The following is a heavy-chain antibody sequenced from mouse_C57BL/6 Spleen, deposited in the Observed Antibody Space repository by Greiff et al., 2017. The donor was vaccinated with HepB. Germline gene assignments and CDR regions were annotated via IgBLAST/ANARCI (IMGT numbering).Heavy chain of an antibody. CDR3: ARQRLAWFAY. CDR1: GFTFSSYG. J-gene: IGHJ3*01. V-gene: IGHV5-6*01. CDR2: ISSGGSYT. Sequence: EVKLVESGGDLVKPGGSLKLSCAASGFTFSSYGMSWVRQTPDKSLEWVATISSGGSYTYYPDSVKGRFTISRDNAKNTLYLQMSSLKSEDTAMYYCARQRLAWFAYWGQGTLVTVSA. D-gene: IGHD3-2*02.